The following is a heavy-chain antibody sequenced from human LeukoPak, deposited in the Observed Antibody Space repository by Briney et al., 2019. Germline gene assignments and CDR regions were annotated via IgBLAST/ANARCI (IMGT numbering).Heavy chain of an antibody. V-gene: IGHV3-9*03. D-gene: IGHD4-23*01. CDR3: AKGGNSRYYYYYYMDV. J-gene: IGHJ6*03. CDR2: IDWNSGNI. Sequence: GGSLRLSCAASGFTFDDYAMHWVRQAPGKGLEWVSSIDWNSGNIGYADSVKGRFTISRDNAKNSLYLQMNSPKPEDMALYYCAKGGNSRYYYYYYMDVWGKGTTVTVSS. CDR1: GFTFDDYA.